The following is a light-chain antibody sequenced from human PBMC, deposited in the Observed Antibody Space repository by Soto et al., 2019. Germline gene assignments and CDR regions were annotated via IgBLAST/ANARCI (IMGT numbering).Light chain of an antibody. Sequence: QSVLAQPASVSGSPGQSITISCTGTSSDVGGYNYVSWYQQHPGKAPKLMIYDVSNRPSGVSTRFSGSRSGNTASLTISGLQGEDEADYYCSAYTISSTVVFGGGTKLTVL. CDR3: SAYTISSTVV. CDR2: DVS. V-gene: IGLV2-14*03. J-gene: IGLJ2*01. CDR1: SSDVGGYNY.